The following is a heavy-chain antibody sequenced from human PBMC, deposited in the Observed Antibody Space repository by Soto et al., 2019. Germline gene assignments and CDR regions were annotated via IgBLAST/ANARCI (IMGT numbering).Heavy chain of an antibody. CDR1: GGFISSGGYY. Sequence: QVQLQESGPGLVKPSQTLSLTCTVSGGFISSGGYYWSWIRQHPGKGLEWIGYIYYSGSTYYNPSLKSRVTISVDTSKNQCSLKLSSVTAADTAVYYCAREGGIVGATAADYWGQGTLVTVSS. CDR3: AREGGIVGATAADY. V-gene: IGHV4-31*03. J-gene: IGHJ4*02. D-gene: IGHD1-26*01. CDR2: IYYSGST.